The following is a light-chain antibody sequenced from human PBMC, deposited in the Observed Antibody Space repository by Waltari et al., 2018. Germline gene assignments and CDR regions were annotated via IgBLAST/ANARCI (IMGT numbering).Light chain of an antibody. CDR1: SSDVGGYKY. CDR3: TSYTSSSSSAYVV. CDR2: ELR. Sequence: QSALTQPASVSGSPGQSITISCPGTSSDVGGYKYVSWSQHHPGKAPKPMLYELRKRPPGVSHRFSGSKSGNTASLTISGLQSEDEADYYCTSYTSSSSSAYVVFGGGTKLTVL. J-gene: IGLJ2*01. V-gene: IGLV2-14*01.